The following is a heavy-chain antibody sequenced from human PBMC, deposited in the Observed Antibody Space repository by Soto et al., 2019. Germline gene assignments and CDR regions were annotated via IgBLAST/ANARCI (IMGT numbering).Heavy chain of an antibody. CDR1: GFSLSTSRMS. J-gene: IGHJ4*02. D-gene: IGHD3-3*01. V-gene: IGHV2-70*17. CDR3: ARMIFGRTGEYYFDY. Sequence: SGPTLVNPTQTLTLTCTFSGFSLSTSRMSVDWIRQPPGKALEWLARIDWDDAKFFNTSLKTRLTVSKDTSKNQVVLALTNMDPVDSGTYYCARMIFGRTGEYYFDYWGQGILVTVSS. CDR2: IDWDDAK.